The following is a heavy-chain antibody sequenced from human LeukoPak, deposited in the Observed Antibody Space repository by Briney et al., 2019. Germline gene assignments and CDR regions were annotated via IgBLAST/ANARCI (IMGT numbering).Heavy chain of an antibody. J-gene: IGHJ4*02. Sequence: SETLSLTCAAYGGSFSGYYWSWIRQPPGKGLEWIGEINHSGSTNYNPSLKSRVTISVDTSKNQFSLKLSSVTAADTAVYYCASLPGIAAAGTPTHFDYWGQGTLVTVSS. CDR2: INHSGST. CDR3: ASLPGIAAAGTPTHFDY. V-gene: IGHV4-34*01. CDR1: GGSFSGYY. D-gene: IGHD6-13*01.